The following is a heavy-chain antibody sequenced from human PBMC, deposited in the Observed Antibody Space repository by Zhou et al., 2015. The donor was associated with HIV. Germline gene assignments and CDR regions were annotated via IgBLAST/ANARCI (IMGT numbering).Heavy chain of an antibody. D-gene: IGHD6-13*01. CDR2: IIPILGIA. V-gene: IGHV1-69*08. Sequence: QVQLVQSGAEVKKPGSSVKVSCKASGGTFSSYTISWVRQAPGQGLEWMGRIIPILGIANYAQKFQGRVTITADKSTSTAYMELSSLRSEDTAVYYCARDGAAAGTYFDYWGQGTLVTVSS. J-gene: IGHJ4*02. CDR3: ARDGAAAGTYFDY. CDR1: GGTFSSYT.